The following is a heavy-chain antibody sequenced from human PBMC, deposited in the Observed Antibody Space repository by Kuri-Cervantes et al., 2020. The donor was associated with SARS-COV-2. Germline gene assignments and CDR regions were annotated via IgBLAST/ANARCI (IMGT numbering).Heavy chain of an antibody. CDR1: GFTFGDYA. CDR2: SRSKAYGGTS. D-gene: IGHD3-10*01. Sequence: GGSLRLSCTASGFTFGDYAMNWFRQTPGKGLEWVGFSRSKAYGGTSEYAASVKDRFTISRDDTGTTAYLQMNSLKTEDTAVYYCTTGPSVAVRPDSYFYMDVWGKGTTVTVSS. J-gene: IGHJ6*03. CDR3: TTGPSVAVRPDSYFYMDV. V-gene: IGHV3-49*03.